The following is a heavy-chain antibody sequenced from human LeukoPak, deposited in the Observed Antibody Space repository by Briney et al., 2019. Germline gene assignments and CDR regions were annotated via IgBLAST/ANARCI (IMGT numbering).Heavy chain of an antibody. V-gene: IGHV4-59*01. CDR1: GGSISSYY. J-gene: IGHJ5*02. Sequence: SETLSLTCTVSGGSISSYYWSWIRQPPGKGLEWIGYIYYSGSTNYNPSLKSRVTISVDTSKNQFSLKLSSVTAADTAVYYCARETYYYGSGSYPFDPWGQGTLVTVSS. D-gene: IGHD3-10*01. CDR3: ARETYYYGSGSYPFDP. CDR2: IYYSGST.